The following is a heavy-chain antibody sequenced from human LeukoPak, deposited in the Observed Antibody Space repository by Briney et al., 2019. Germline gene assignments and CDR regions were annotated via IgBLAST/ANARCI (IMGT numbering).Heavy chain of an antibody. J-gene: IGHJ6*03. V-gene: IGHV6-1*01. Sequence: SQTLSLTCAISGDSVSSNSAAWNWIRQSPSRGLEWLGRTYHRSKWYNDYAVSVKSRITINPDTSKNQFSLQLNSVTPEDTAVYYCARDRADSSSWYYYYMDVWGKGTTVTVSS. CDR1: GDSVSSNSAA. CDR3: ARDRADSSSWYYYYMDV. CDR2: TYHRSKWYN. D-gene: IGHD6-13*01.